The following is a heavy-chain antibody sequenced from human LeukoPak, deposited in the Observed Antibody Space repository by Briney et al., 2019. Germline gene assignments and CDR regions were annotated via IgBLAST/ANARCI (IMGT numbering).Heavy chain of an antibody. J-gene: IGHJ4*02. V-gene: IGHV4-59*01. D-gene: IGHD3-9*01. CDR1: GGSISSYY. CDR3: ARTHYDILTGYPYYFDY. Sequence: SETLSLTCTVPGGSISSYYWSWIRLPPGKGLEWIGYIYYSGSTNYNPSLKSRVTISVDTSKNQFSLKLSSVTAADTAVYYCARTHYDILTGYPYYFDYWGQGTLVTVSS. CDR2: IYYSGST.